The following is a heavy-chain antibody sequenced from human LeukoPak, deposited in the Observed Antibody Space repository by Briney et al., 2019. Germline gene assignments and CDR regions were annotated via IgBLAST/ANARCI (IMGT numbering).Heavy chain of an antibody. D-gene: IGHD6-13*01. CDR1: GGSISSGSYY. Sequence: SETLSLTCTVSGGSISSGSYYWVWIRQPPGKGLEWIGTIYYSGTTYYNPSLKSRVTISVDTSKNQFSLRLSSVTAADTAVYYCARVGSSWYMYYYYYYMDVWGKGTTVTVSS. CDR3: ARVGSSWYMYYYYYYMDV. J-gene: IGHJ6*03. V-gene: IGHV4-39*07. CDR2: IYYSGTT.